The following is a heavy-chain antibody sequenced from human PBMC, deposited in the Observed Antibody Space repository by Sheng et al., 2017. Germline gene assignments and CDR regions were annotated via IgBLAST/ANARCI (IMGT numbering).Heavy chain of an antibody. V-gene: IGHV4-34*01. CDR1: GGSFSGYY. J-gene: IGHJ4*02. CDR3: ARVKGWLRGGYFDY. CDR2: INHSGST. Sequence: QVQLQQWGAGLLKPSETLSLTCAVYGGSFSGYYWSWIRQPPGKGLEWIGEINHSGSTNYNPSLKSRVTISVDTSKNQFSLKLSSVTAADTAVYYCARVKGWLRGGYFDYWGQGTLVTVSS. D-gene: IGHD5-12*01.